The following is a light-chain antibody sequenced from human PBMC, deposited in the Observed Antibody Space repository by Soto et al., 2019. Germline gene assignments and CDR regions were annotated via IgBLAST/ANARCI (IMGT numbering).Light chain of an antibody. CDR1: SGSVSTSYY. V-gene: IGLV8-61*01. CDR3: ALYVGSGTVV. J-gene: IGLJ2*01. Sequence: QAVVTQEPSFSVSPGGTVILTCGLTSGSVSTSYYPSWYQQSPGLAPRTLIYNTTTRSSGVPNRFSGSILGNKAALTITGAQSDDESDYLCALYVGSGTVVFGGGTNPTVL. CDR2: NTT.